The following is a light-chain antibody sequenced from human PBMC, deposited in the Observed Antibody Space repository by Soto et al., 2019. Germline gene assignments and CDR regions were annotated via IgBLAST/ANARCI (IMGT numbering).Light chain of an antibody. CDR3: AAWDDSLNGHCV. CDR2: SNN. V-gene: IGLV1-44*01. CDR1: SSNIGSNT. Sequence: QSVLTQPPSASGTPGQRVTISCSGSSSNIGSNTVNWYQQLPGTAPKLLIYSNNQRPSGVPDRFSGSKSGTSASLAISGLQSEDEADYYCAAWDDSLNGHCVFGTGNKVTVL. J-gene: IGLJ1*01.